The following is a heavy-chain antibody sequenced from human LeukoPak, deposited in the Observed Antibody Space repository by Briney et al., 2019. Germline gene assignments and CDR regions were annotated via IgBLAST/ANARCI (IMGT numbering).Heavy chain of an antibody. Sequence: GSLRLSCAASGFTFSDYYMSWIRQPPGKGLEWIGEINHSGSTNYNPSLKSRVTISVDTSKNQFSLKLSSVTAADTAVYYCARRIQLWFSKKSGFVDYWGQGTLVTVSS. D-gene: IGHD5-18*01. CDR1: GFTFSDYY. V-gene: IGHV4-34*01. J-gene: IGHJ4*02. CDR3: ARRIQLWFSKKSGFVDY. CDR2: INHSGST.